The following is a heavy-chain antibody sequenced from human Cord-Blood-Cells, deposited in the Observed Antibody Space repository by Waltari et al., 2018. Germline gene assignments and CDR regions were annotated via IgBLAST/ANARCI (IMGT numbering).Heavy chain of an antibody. CDR3: ARDLEHSSGWYEFPI. CDR1: GGSISSSNW. Sequence: QVQLQESGPGLVKPSGTLSLTCAVSGGSISSSNWWSWVRQPPGKGLEWIGEIYHSGSTNYNPALKSRVTISVDKSKNQFSLKLSSVTAADTAVYYCARDLEHSSGWYEFPIWGQGTMVTVSS. V-gene: IGHV4-4*02. D-gene: IGHD6-19*01. J-gene: IGHJ3*02. CDR2: IYHSGST.